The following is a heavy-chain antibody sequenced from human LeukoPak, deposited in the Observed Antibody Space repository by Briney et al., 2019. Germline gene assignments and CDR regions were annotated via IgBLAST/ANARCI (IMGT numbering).Heavy chain of an antibody. CDR3: AKGRGYCTGGSCYSDY. D-gene: IGHD2-15*01. CDR2: ISGSGSST. V-gene: IGHV3-23*01. CDR1: GFTFSSYA. J-gene: IGHJ4*02. Sequence: SGGSLRLSCAASGFTFSSYAMSWVRQAPGKGLEWVSAISGSGSSTYYADSVKGRFTISRDNSKNTLYLQMNSLRVEDTAIYYCAKGRGYCTGGSCYSDYWGQGTLVTVS.